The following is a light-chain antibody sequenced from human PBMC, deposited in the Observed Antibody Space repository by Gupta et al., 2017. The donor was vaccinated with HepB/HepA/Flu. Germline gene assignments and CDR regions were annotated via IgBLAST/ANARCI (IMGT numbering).Light chain of an antibody. V-gene: IGKV3-15*01. J-gene: IGKJ5*01. CDR2: NAF. CDR3: QHYNNWPPKIT. CDR1: QSGGNN. Sequence: ESVTTQSPATLPVYPGGRVSLSCRASQSGGNNLAWYQQRLGQAPRLLIDNAFTRASDIPARFSGSGSGTEFTLAITNLQAEDFAVYYCQHYNNWPPKITFGQGTRLETK.